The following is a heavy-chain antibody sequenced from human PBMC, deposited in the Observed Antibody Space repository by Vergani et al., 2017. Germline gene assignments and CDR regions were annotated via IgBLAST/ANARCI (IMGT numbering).Heavy chain of an antibody. D-gene: IGHD6-19*01. V-gene: IGHV4-39*01. CDR2: IYYSGRT. Sequence: QLQLQESGPGLVKPSATLSLTCSASGASISSSNYYWGWIRQPPGKELEWIASIYYSGRTYYNPSLKSRVTISVDTSKNQFSLKLSSVTAADTAVYFCARHATVEWLVKLGWIDPWGQGILVTVSS. J-gene: IGHJ5*02. CDR3: ARHATVEWLVKLGWIDP. CDR1: GASISSSNYY.